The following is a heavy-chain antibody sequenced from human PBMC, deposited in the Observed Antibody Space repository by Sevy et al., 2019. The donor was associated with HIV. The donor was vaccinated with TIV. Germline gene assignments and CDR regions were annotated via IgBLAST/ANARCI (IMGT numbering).Heavy chain of an antibody. D-gene: IGHD2-21*02. CDR3: AGRRYCGGDCFDAFDI. Sequence: GGSLRLSCAASGFTFSDDYMSWIRQAPGKGLEWVSYISSSGSIIYNADSVKGRFTISRDNAKNSLYLQINSLRAEDTAVYYCAGRRYCGGDCFDAFDIWGQGTMVTVS. V-gene: IGHV3-11*04. J-gene: IGHJ3*02. CDR1: GFTFSDDY. CDR2: ISSSGSII.